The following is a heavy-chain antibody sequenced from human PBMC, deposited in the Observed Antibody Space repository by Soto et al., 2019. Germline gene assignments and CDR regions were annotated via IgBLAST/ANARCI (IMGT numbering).Heavy chain of an antibody. CDR1: GGTFSSYA. D-gene: IGHD3-22*01. CDR3: ARDRSPRVVVTKEPVEWFDP. Sequence: GASVKVSCKASGGTFSSYAISWVRQAPGQGLEWVGGISPYFGNTNYAQKLQGRVTMTTDTSTSTAYMELRSLRSDDTAVYYCARDRSPRVVVTKEPVEWFDPWGQGTLVTVSS. J-gene: IGHJ5*02. V-gene: IGHV1-18*01. CDR2: ISPYFGNT.